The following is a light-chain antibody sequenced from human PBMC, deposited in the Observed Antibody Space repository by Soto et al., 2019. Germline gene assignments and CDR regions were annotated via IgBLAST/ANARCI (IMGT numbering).Light chain of an antibody. Sequence: QSVLTQPPSASGSPGRSVTISCTGTSSDFGGYDYVSWYQQRPGKAPKLLIHEVTKRPSGVPDRFSGSKSGNTASLTVSGLQAEDEADYYCSSYAGRTLYVFGTGTKVTVL. V-gene: IGLV2-8*01. J-gene: IGLJ1*01. CDR1: SSDFGGYDY. CDR2: EVT. CDR3: SSYAGRTLYV.